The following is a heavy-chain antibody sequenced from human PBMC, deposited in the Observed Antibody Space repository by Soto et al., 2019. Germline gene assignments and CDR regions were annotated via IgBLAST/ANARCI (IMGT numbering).Heavy chain of an antibody. Sequence: QVQLQESGPGLVKPSGTLSLTCAVSGGSISSSNWWSWVRQPPGKGLEWIGEIYHSGSTNYNPSLTSRVTLSVDKPQNQFSLKLSSVTAADAAVYYCAXVXVAGTRYDCWGQGTLVTVSS. D-gene: IGHD6-19*01. V-gene: IGHV4-4*02. J-gene: IGHJ4*02. CDR2: IYHSGST. CDR1: GGSISSSNW. CDR3: AXVXVAGTRYDC.